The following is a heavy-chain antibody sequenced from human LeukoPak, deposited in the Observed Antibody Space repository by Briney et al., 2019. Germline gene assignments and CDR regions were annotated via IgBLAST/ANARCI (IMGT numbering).Heavy chain of an antibody. V-gene: IGHV3-11*03. J-gene: IGHJ5*02. CDR3: AKYGAVAGPNWFDP. CDR2: ISTSSSYT. D-gene: IGHD6-19*01. Sequence: GGSLRLSCAASGFTFSDYYMSWIRQAPGKGLEWVSYISTSSSYTNYADSVKGRFTISRDNAKNSLYLQMNSLRAEDTAVYYCAKYGAVAGPNWFDPWGQGTLVTVSS. CDR1: GFTFSDYY.